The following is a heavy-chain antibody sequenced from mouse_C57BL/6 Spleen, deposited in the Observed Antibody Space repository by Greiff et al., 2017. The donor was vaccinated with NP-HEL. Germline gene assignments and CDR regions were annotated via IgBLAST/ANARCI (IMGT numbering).Heavy chain of an antibody. CDR2: INPNNGGT. J-gene: IGHJ2*01. CDR1: GYTFTDYY. V-gene: IGHV1-26*01. Sequence: EVKLQQSGPELVKPGASVKISCKASGYTFTDYYMNWVKQSHGKSLEWIGDINPNNGGTSYNQKFKGKATLTVDKPSSTAYMELRSLTSEDSAVYYCAREGNGYYFDYWGQGTTLTVSS. D-gene: IGHD2-2*01. CDR3: AREGNGYYFDY.